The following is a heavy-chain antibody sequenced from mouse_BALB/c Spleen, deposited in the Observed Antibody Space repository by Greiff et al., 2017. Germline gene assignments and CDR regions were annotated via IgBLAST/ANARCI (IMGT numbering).Heavy chain of an antibody. CDR2: IWTGGGT. J-gene: IGHJ4*01. CDR3: VTNGDAMDY. Sequence: VQLQESGPGLVAPSQSLSITYTVSGFSLTSYDISWIRQPPGKGLEWLGVIWTGGGTNYNSAFMSRLSISKDNSKSQVFLKMNSLQTDDTAIYYCVTNGDAMDYWGQGTSVTVSS. D-gene: IGHD1-2*01. CDR1: GFSLTSYD. V-gene: IGHV2-9-2*01.